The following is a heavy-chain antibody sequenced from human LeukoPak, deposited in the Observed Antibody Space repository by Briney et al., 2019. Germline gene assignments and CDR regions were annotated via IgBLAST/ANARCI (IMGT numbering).Heavy chain of an antibody. J-gene: IGHJ4*02. CDR1: GFTFSSYW. Sequence: PGGSLRLSCAASGFTFSSYWTHWVRQPPGKGLVWVSRVNSDGSSADYADSVRGRFTISRDNAKSTLYLQMDSLRAEDTAVYYCARRTIGTLDYWGQGTLVTVSS. CDR2: VNSDGSSA. CDR3: ARRTIGTLDY. D-gene: IGHD1-14*01. V-gene: IGHV3-74*01.